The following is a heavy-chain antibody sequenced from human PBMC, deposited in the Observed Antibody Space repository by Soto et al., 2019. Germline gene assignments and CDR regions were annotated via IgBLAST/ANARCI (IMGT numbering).Heavy chain of an antibody. Sequence: QVQLVHSGAEVKKPGSSVKVSCKASGGTFSSYTISWVRQAPGQGLEWMGRIIPILGIANYAQKFQGRVTITADKSTSTAYMELSSLRSEDTAVYYCAREIAAAGIIWFDPWGQGTLVTVSS. D-gene: IGHD6-13*01. CDR3: AREIAAAGIIWFDP. V-gene: IGHV1-69*04. CDR1: GGTFSSYT. CDR2: IIPILGIA. J-gene: IGHJ5*02.